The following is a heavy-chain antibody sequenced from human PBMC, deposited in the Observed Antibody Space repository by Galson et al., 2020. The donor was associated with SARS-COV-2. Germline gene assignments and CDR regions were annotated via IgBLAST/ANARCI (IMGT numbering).Heavy chain of an antibody. V-gene: IGHV3-49*03. J-gene: IGHJ4*02. D-gene: IGHD3-10*01. Sequence: GESLKISCTASGFTFGDYAMSWFRQAPGKGLEWVGFIRSKAYGGTTEYAASVKGRFTISRDDSKSIAYLQMNSLKTEDTAVYYCTRDASVSGLLWFGESTEGPFDYWGQGTLVTVSS. CDR1: GFTFGDYA. CDR3: TRDASVSGLLWFGESTEGPFDY. CDR2: IRSKAYGGTT.